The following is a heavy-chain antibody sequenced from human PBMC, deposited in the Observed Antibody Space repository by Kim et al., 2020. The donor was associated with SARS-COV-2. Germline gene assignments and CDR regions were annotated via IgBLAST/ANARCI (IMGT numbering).Heavy chain of an antibody. V-gene: IGHV1-69*13. CDR1: GGTFSSYA. CDR2: IIPIFGTA. J-gene: IGHJ5*02. Sequence: SVKVSCKASGGTFSSYAISWVRQAPGQGLEWMGGIIPIFGTANYAQKFQGRVTITADESTSTAYMELSSLRSEDTAVYYCARERLRGRYSSSWTWGQGTLVTVSS. CDR3: ARERLRGRYSSSWT. D-gene: IGHD6-13*01.